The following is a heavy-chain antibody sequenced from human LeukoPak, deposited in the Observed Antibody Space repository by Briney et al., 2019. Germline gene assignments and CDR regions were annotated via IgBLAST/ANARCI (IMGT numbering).Heavy chain of an antibody. J-gene: IGHJ4*02. CDR1: GYNFTTYW. Sequence: GESLKISCKDSGYNFTTYWISWVRQMTGKGLEWMGRIDPSDSYTKYSPSFQGHVTISADKSINTAYLQWSSLKASDTAMYYCARLVEFDRIDYWGQGTLVTVSS. D-gene: IGHD1-14*01. CDR2: IDPSDSYT. V-gene: IGHV5-10-1*01. CDR3: ARLVEFDRIDY.